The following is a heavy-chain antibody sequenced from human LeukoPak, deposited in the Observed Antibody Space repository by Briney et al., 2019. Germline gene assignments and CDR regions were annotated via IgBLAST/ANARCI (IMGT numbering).Heavy chain of an antibody. CDR3: ARGPYKYDSSGNFDY. Sequence: SETLSLTCTVSGGSISGSNYYWGWIRQPAGKGLEWIGRIYTSGSTNYNPSLKSRVTISVDTSKNQFSLKLSSVTAADTAVYYCARGPYKYDSSGNFDYWGQGTLVTVSS. CDR1: GGSISGSNYY. CDR2: IYTSGST. V-gene: IGHV4-61*02. J-gene: IGHJ4*02. D-gene: IGHD3-22*01.